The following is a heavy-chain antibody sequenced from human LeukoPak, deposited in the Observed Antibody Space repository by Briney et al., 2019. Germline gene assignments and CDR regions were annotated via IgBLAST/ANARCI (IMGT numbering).Heavy chain of an antibody. V-gene: IGHV3-21*01. J-gene: IGHJ4*02. CDR3: ARDPGYYDSSGYPYYFDY. D-gene: IGHD3-22*01. CDR1: GFTFSSYS. CDR2: ISISSSYI. Sequence: GGSLRLSCVASGFTFSSYSMNWVRQAPGKRLEWVSSISISSSYIYYADSVKGRFTISRDNAKNSLYLQMNSLRAEDTAVYYCARDPGYYDSSGYPYYFDYWGQGTLVTVSS.